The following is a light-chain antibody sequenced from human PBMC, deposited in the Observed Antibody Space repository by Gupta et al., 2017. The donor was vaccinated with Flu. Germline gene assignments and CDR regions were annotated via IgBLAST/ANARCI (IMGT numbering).Light chain of an antibody. J-gene: IGKJ3*01. CDR3: QQDHSLFT. CDR2: TAS. V-gene: IGKV1-12*01. CDR1: QGIGSY. Sequence: SPSSVSASVGDRATITCRASQGIGSYLAWYQQKPGKAPKLLIYTASMWQSGVPSRFSGSGSGTDFTLTISGLQAEDFATYYCQQDHSLFTFGHGTKVDIK.